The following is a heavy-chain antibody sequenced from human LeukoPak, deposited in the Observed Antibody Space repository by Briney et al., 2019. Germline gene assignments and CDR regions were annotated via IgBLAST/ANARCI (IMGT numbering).Heavy chain of an antibody. CDR2: IQSSRST. Sequence: SETLSLTCAVYGGSFSGYHWSWIRQPPGKGLEWIGRIQSSRSTNYNPSLKSRITMSIDTSKNQFSLKVSSVTAADTAVYYCARDSGSGWFEYWGQGNLITVSS. CDR3: ARDSGSGWFEY. V-gene: IGHV4-59*10. J-gene: IGHJ5*01. D-gene: IGHD6-19*01. CDR1: GGSFSGYH.